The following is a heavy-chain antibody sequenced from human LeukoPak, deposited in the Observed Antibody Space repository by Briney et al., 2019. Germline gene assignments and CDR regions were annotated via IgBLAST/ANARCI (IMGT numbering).Heavy chain of an antibody. D-gene: IGHD6-6*01. V-gene: IGHV4-59*05. CDR2: IYYSGST. J-gene: IGHJ6*03. CDR1: NGSISSYY. CDR3: ARSRNGYSSSVYYYYMDV. Sequence: SETLSVTCTVSNGSISSYYWSWIRQPPGKGLEWIGSIYYSGSTYYNPSLKSRVTISVDTSKNQFSLKLSSVTAADTAVYHCARSRNGYSSSVYYYYMDVWGKGTTVTVSS.